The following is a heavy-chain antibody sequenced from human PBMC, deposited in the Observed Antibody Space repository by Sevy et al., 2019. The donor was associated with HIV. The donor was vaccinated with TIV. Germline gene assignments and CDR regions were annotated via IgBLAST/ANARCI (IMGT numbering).Heavy chain of an antibody. Sequence: GGSLRLSCAASGFTFSNYNMNWVRQAPGKGLEWVSSITSSSKFKYYADSLKGRLTIARDDAKNSVILKINSLKVEDTAGYYCARAGGLVDGGMDVWGQGTTVTVSS. D-gene: IGHD3-16*01. J-gene: IGHJ6*02. CDR1: GFTFSNYN. CDR2: ITSSSKFK. CDR3: ARAGGLVDGGMDV. V-gene: IGHV3-21*01.